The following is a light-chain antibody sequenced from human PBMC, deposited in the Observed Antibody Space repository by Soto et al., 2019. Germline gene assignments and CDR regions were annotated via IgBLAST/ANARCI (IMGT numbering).Light chain of an antibody. CDR3: QQYYSTPLT. V-gene: IGKV4-1*01. CDR2: WGS. Sequence: DIVMTQSPDSLAVSLGLRASSNCKSSQSVLYNPNKKNYLVSYQQKPGQPPKLLIYWGSTRESGVPDRFSGSGSGTDFTLTISSLQAEDVAVYYCQQYYSTPLTFGGGTKVEIK. J-gene: IGKJ4*01. CDR1: QSVLYNPNKKNY.